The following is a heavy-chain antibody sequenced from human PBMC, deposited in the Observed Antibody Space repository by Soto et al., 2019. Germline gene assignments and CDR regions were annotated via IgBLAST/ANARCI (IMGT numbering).Heavy chain of an antibody. CDR2: ISGSGDYT. CDR3: AKDSRSHPQGCFDP. D-gene: IGHD2-15*01. Sequence: EVQLLESGGGLVQPGASLRLSCAASGFTFSSYAMTWVRQAPGKGLEWVSSISGSGDYTYFADSVKGRFTISRDNSKDTLYLQMSSLRVEDTAIYYCAKDSRSHPQGCFDPWGQGTLVTVSS. CDR1: GFTFSSYA. J-gene: IGHJ5*02. V-gene: IGHV3-23*01.